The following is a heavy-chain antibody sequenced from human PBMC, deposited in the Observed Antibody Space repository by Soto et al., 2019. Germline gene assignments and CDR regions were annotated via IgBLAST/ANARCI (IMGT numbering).Heavy chain of an antibody. CDR2: ISYDGSNK. D-gene: IGHD6-19*01. V-gene: IGHV3-30*18. J-gene: IGHJ4*02. Sequence: QVQLVESGGGVVQPGRSLRLSCAASGFTFSSYGMHWVRQAPGKGLEWVAVISYDGSNKYYADSVTGRFIISRDNSKNALYLQLNGLRAEDTAVYYCAKDRFRIAVAAPFDHWGQGTLVTVSS. CDR3: AKDRFRIAVAAPFDH. CDR1: GFTFSSYG.